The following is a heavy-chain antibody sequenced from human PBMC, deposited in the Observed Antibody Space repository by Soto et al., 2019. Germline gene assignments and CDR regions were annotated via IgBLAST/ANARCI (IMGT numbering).Heavy chain of an antibody. D-gene: IGHD6-13*01. Sequence: GGSLRLSCAASGFTFSSYWMSWVRQAPGKGLEWVANLKQVGSENYFVDSVKVRFTISRDNAKNSFYLQINSLRAEDTAVYYCATGYISSWQSVWPFHYYYYGMDVWGQGTTVTVSS. V-gene: IGHV3-7*05. CDR3: ATGYISSWQSVWPFHYYYYGMDV. CDR1: GFTFSSYW. CDR2: LKQVGSEN. J-gene: IGHJ6*02.